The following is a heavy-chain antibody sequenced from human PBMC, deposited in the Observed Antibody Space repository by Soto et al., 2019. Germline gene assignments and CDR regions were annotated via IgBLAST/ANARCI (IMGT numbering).Heavy chain of an antibody. J-gene: IGHJ4*02. CDR3: ASDYSSIDFEY. V-gene: IGHV4-31*03. Sequence: PSETLSLTCSVSGGSISSSGYYCSWIRQYPGKGLEWIGYIYYSVRTYYNPSLKSRVTISIDTSKNQFSLKLNSLTAADTAVYYCASDYSSIDFEYWGQGTMVTVSS. CDR2: IYYSVRT. D-gene: IGHD6-19*01. CDR1: GGSISSSGYY.